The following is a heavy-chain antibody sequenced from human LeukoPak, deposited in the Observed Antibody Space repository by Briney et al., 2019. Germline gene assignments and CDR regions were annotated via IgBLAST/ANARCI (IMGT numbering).Heavy chain of an antibody. CDR3: AGEGLNYYGMDV. V-gene: IGHV3-74*01. D-gene: IGHD7-27*01. J-gene: IGHJ6*02. Sequence: PGGSLRLSCAASAFTFSSYWVHWVRQAPGKGLGWVSRINSDGSSTSYADSVKGRFTISRGNAKNTLYLQMNSLRAEDTAVYYCAGEGLNYYGMDVWGQGTTVTVSS. CDR2: INSDGSST. CDR1: AFTFSSYW.